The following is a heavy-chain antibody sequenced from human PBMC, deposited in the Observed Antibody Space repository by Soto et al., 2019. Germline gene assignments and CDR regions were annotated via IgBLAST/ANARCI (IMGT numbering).Heavy chain of an antibody. J-gene: IGHJ6*02. CDR2: IYYSGST. CDR3: ARQGADYYDSSGFLADYYYGMDV. Sequence: SETLSLTCTVSGGSISSSSYYWGWIRQPPGKGLEWIGSIYYSGSTYYNPSLKSRVTISVETSKNQFSLKLSSVTAADTAVYYCARQGADYYDSSGFLADYYYGMDVWGQGTTVTVSS. CDR1: GGSISSSSYY. D-gene: IGHD3-22*01. V-gene: IGHV4-39*01.